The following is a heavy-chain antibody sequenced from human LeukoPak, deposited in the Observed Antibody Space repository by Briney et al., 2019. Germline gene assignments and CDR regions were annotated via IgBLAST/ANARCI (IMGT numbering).Heavy chain of an antibody. D-gene: IGHD1-26*01. Sequence: RPGGSPRLSCAASGFTFSSYAMNWVRKAPGKGLEWVSAISGSGGTTYYADSVKGRFTISRDNSKNTLYLQMNSLGAEDTAVYYCAKDTVVGATTNLFDYWGQGTLVTVFS. CDR1: GFTFSSYA. CDR2: ISGSGGTT. J-gene: IGHJ4*02. CDR3: AKDTVVGATTNLFDY. V-gene: IGHV3-23*01.